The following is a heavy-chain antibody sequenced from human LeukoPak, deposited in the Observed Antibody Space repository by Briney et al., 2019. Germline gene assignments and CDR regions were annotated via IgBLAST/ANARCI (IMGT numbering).Heavy chain of an antibody. D-gene: IGHD5-24*01. Sequence: ASVKVSCKASVCTFTDYYMHWVRQAPGQGLEWMGWINPNSGGTNYAQRFQGRVTMTRDTSISTVYMELSRLRSDDTAVYYCARGIEMATIGDCWGQGTLVTVSS. CDR3: ARGIEMATIGDC. J-gene: IGHJ4*02. V-gene: IGHV1-2*02. CDR1: VCTFTDYY. CDR2: INPNSGGT.